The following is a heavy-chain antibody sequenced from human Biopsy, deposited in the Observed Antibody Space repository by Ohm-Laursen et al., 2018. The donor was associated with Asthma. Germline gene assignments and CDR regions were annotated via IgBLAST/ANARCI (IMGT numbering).Heavy chain of an antibody. CDR3: AKEVFPGWELRRGPDS. Sequence: SLRLSCTAPGFTFRNFGMHWVRQAPGKGLEWVALISSDVREWYADSVKGRFTISRDNSRNTLHLEMNSLRAEDTAVYFCAKEVFPGWELRRGPDSWGQGTLVTVSS. D-gene: IGHD1-26*01. V-gene: IGHV3-30*18. CDR2: ISSDVRE. J-gene: IGHJ4*02. CDR1: GFTFRNFG.